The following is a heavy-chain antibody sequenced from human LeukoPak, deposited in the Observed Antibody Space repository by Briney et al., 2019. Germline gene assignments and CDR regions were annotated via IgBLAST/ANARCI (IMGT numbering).Heavy chain of an antibody. Sequence: SETLSLTCTVSGYSISSGYYWSWVRQPPGKGLEWVGQINHNGITNYNPSLKSRVTISVDTSKNQFSLKLDTVTAADTAVYYCARRGSHDNLGGTYRYTIWFDPWGQGTLVTVSS. J-gene: IGHJ5*02. CDR2: INHNGIT. CDR1: GYSISSGYY. V-gene: IGHV4-38-2*02. CDR3: ARRGSHDNLGGTYRYTIWFDP. D-gene: IGHD3-16*02.